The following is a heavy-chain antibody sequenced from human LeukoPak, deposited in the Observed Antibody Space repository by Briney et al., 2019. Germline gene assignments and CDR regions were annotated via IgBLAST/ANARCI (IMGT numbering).Heavy chain of an antibody. D-gene: IGHD5-24*01. CDR3: TRVGYIDEGIDY. CDR1: GFTFTDYA. CDR2: IKQDGSKK. V-gene: IGHV3-7*04. Sequence: GGSLRLSCVASGFTFTDYAMSWVRQAPGKGLEWVANIKQDGSKKSYVDSVKGRFTISRDDAKNSLYLQMNSLRAEDTAIYYCTRVGYIDEGIDYWGQGTLVTVSS. J-gene: IGHJ4*02.